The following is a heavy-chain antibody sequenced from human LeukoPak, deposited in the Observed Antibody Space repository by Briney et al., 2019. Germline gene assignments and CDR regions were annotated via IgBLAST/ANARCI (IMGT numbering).Heavy chain of an antibody. CDR3: ARMGAIAGASANPDH. CDR2: IYYSGST. J-gene: IGHJ4*02. Sequence: PSETLSLTCTVSGGSISSYYWSWIRQPPGKGLEWIGYIYYSGSTNYNPSLKSRVTISVDTSKNQFSLKLSSVTAADTAVYYCARMGAIAGASANPDHWGQGTLVTVSS. V-gene: IGHV4-59*01. D-gene: IGHD4/OR15-4a*01. CDR1: GGSISSYY.